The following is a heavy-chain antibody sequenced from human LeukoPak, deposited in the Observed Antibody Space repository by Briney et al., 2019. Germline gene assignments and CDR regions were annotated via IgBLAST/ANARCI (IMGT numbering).Heavy chain of an antibody. Sequence: ASVKVSCKASGGTFSSYAISWVRQAPGQGLEWMGGIIPIFGTANYAQKFQGRVTITADKSTSTAYMELSSLRSEDTAVYYCAGAGTSIAARRYYYYMDVWGKGTTVTVSS. V-gene: IGHV1-69*06. J-gene: IGHJ6*03. D-gene: IGHD6-6*01. CDR2: IIPIFGTA. CDR3: AGAGTSIAARRYYYYMDV. CDR1: GGTFSSYA.